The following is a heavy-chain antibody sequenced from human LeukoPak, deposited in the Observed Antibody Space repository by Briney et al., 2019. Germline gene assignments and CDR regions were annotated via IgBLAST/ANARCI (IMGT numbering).Heavy chain of an antibody. V-gene: IGHV3-74*01. CDR3: ASQFASSPH. Sequence: GGSLRLSCAASGFTFSNYAMSWVRQAPGKGLVWVSRINSDASSTTYADSVKGRFTISRDNAKSTLFLQMNSLRAEDTAVYYCASQFASSPHWGQGTLVTVSS. CDR2: INSDASST. J-gene: IGHJ4*02. D-gene: IGHD2-2*01. CDR1: GFTFSNYA.